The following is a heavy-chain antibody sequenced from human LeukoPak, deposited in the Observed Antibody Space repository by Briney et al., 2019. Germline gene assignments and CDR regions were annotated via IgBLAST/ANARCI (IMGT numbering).Heavy chain of an antibody. CDR1: GFTFRSYW. Sequence: PGGSLRLSCAASGFTFRSYWMYWVRQAPGKGLVWVSRINRDGSSTSDADSVKGRFTISRDNAKNTLYLQMNSLRAEDTAVYYCARGNYYGQDYWGQGTLVTVSS. D-gene: IGHD3-10*01. CDR2: INRDGSST. V-gene: IGHV3-74*01. J-gene: IGHJ4*02. CDR3: ARGNYYGQDY.